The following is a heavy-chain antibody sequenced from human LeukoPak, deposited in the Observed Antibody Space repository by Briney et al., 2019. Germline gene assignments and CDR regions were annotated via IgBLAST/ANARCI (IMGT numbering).Heavy chain of an antibody. Sequence: PSETLSLTCTVSGGSISSYYWSWIRQPPGKGLEWIGYIYYSGSTNYNPSLRSRVTISVDTSKNQFSLKLSSATAADTAVYYCARCIGSSSFARWFDPWGQGTLVTVSS. CDR2: IYYSGST. V-gene: IGHV4-59*01. CDR1: GGSISSYY. D-gene: IGHD6-6*01. J-gene: IGHJ5*02. CDR3: ARCIGSSSFARWFDP.